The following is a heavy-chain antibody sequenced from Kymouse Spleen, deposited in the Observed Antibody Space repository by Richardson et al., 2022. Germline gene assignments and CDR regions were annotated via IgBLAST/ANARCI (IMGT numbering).Heavy chain of an antibody. D-gene: IGHD6-19*01. CDR3: TRQIAVAGPLDY. Sequence: EVQLVESGGGLVQPGGSLKLSCAASGFTFSGSAMHWVRQASGKGLEWVGRIRSKANSYATAYAASVKGRFTISRDDSKNTAYLQMNSLKTEDTAVYYCTRQIAVAGPLDYWGQGTLVTVSS. CDR2: IRSKANSYAT. J-gene: IGHJ4*02. CDR1: GFTFSGSA. V-gene: IGHV3-73*02.